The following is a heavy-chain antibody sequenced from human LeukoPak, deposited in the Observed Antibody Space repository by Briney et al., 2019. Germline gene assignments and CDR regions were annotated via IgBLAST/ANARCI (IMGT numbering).Heavy chain of an antibody. J-gene: IGHJ4*02. CDR1: GGSISISNYY. CDR2: ISYSGT. V-gene: IGHV4-39*01. CDR3: ARRTSNPVGAIDY. D-gene: IGHD1-26*01. Sequence: SETLSLTCTVSGGSISISNYYWGCIRQPPGRGLEWIGSISYSGTYYNPSLKSRLTISVDTSKNHFSLNLRSETAADTAVYYCARRTSNPVGAIDYWGQGTLVTVSS.